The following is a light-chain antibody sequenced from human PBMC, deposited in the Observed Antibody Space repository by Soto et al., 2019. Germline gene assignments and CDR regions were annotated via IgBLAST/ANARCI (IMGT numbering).Light chain of an antibody. CDR1: QSITSSY. J-gene: IGKJ3*01. V-gene: IGKV3-20*01. Sequence: EIVLTQFPGTLSLSPGERATLSCRASQSITSSYLAWYQQKPGQAPRLLMYGVSTRATGIPDRFSGSGSGTDFILTISRLEPDDFAVYYCQQYGSSPGFSFGPGTKVEIK. CDR3: QQYGSSPGFS. CDR2: GVS.